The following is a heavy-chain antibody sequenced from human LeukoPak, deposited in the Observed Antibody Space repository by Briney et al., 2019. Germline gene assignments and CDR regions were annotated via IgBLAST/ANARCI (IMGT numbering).Heavy chain of an antibody. CDR3: ARDAARFLDAFDI. D-gene: IGHD6-13*01. J-gene: IGHJ3*02. CDR2: IYYSGST. V-gene: IGHV4-59*01. Sequence: PSETLSPTCTVSGGSISSYYWSWIRQPPGKGLEWIGYIYYSGSTNYNPSLKSRVTISVDTSKNQFSLKLSSVTAADTAVYYCARDAARFLDAFDIWGQGTMVTVSS. CDR1: GGSISSYY.